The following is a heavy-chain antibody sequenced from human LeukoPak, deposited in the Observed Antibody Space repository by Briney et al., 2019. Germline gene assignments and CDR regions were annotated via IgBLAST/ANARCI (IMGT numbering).Heavy chain of an antibody. J-gene: IGHJ4*02. V-gene: IGHV3-48*03. CDR2: ICSSATTI. CDR1: GFTFSSYE. D-gene: IGHD5-24*01. Sequence: PGGSLRLSCAASGFTFSSYEMNWVRQAPGEGLEWLSYICSSATTIYYADSVKGRLTISRDNAKNSLYLQMYSLRAEDTAVYYCARGWLQSFDYWGQGTLVTVSS. CDR3: ARGWLQSFDY.